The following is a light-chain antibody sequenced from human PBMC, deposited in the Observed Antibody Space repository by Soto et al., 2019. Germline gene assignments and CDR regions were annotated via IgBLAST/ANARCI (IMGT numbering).Light chain of an antibody. V-gene: IGLV1-44*01. CDR1: NSNIGSNN. J-gene: IGLJ1*01. CDR3: ASWDDSLSGHFV. CDR2: SSN. Sequence: VLTQPPSASGTPGQRVTVSCSGSNSNIGSNNVDWYQQLPGAAPKLLIYSSNQRPSGVPVRFSASKSGTSASLAISGLQSEDEADYYCASWDDSLSGHFVFGTGTKVTVL.